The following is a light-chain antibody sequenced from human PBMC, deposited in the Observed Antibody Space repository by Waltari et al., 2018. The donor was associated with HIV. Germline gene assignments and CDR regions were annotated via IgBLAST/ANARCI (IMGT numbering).Light chain of an antibody. Sequence: NFMLTQPHSVSESPGKTVPISCTRSSGSVATHYVPWYQQRPDSGPTTVIYEDNHRPAGGPDRFSGSIDSSSNSATLTISGLKTEDEADYYCQSYDSSNHVVFGGGTKLTVL. CDR2: EDN. J-gene: IGLJ2*01. CDR3: QSYDSSNHVV. CDR1: SGSVATHY. V-gene: IGLV6-57*04.